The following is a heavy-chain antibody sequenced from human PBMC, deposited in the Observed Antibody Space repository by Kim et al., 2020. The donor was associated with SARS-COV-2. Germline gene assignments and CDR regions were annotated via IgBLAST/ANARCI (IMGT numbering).Heavy chain of an antibody. D-gene: IGHD2-2*02. V-gene: IGHV1-2*02. CDR3: ARGPGVSDPQGYCSSTSCYTSYYYGMDV. CDR1: GYTFTGYY. Sequence: ASVKVSCKASGYTFTGYYMHWVRQAPGQGLEWMGWINPNSGGTNYAQKFQGRVTMTRDTSISTAYMELSRLRSDDTAVYYCARGPGVSDPQGYCSSTSCYTSYYYGMDVWGQGTTVTVSS. CDR2: INPNSGGT. J-gene: IGHJ6*02.